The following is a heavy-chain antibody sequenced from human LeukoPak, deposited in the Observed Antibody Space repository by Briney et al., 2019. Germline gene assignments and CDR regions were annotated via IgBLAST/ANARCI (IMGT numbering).Heavy chain of an antibody. Sequence: PGGSLRLSCAASGFTFSDYYMSWIRQAPGKGLEWVSYISSSGSTIYYADSVKGRFTISRDNAKNSLYLQMNSLRAEDTAVYYCARGGMDYGDYVFYYYYGMDVWGQGTTVTVSS. CDR2: ISSSGSTI. D-gene: IGHD4-17*01. CDR1: GFTFSDYY. J-gene: IGHJ6*02. V-gene: IGHV3-11*01. CDR3: ARGGMDYGDYVFYYYYGMDV.